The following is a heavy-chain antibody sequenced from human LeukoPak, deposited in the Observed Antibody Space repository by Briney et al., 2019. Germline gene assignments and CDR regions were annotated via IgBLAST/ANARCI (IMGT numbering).Heavy chain of an antibody. D-gene: IGHD6-13*01. CDR3: ARGRGVAAGRYRNWFDP. CDR2: IYYSGST. CDR1: GGSISSYY. J-gene: IGHJ5*02. V-gene: IGHV4-59*12. Sequence: SETLSLTCTVSGGSISSYYWSWIRQPPGKGLEWIGYIYYSGSTNYNPSLKSRVTISVDTSKNQFSLKLSSVTAADTAVYYCARGRGVAAGRYRNWFDPWGQGTLVTVSS.